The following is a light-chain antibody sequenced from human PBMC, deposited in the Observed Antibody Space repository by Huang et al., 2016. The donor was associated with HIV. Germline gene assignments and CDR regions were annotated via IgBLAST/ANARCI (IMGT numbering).Light chain of an antibody. CDR1: QDIANS. V-gene: IGKV1-9*01. CDR2: AAS. CDR3: QQLHSYPIT. J-gene: IGKJ5*01. Sequence: QLTQSPSSLSMSVGDRVIITCQASQDIANSLAWYQHKPGRAPKLLSSAASTLQSGVPSRFSGVSAGTYFTLIITNLQPDDFASYYCQQLHSYPITFGQGTRLDI.